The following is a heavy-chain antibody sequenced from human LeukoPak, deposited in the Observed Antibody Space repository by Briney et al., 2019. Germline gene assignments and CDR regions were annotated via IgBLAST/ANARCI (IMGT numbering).Heavy chain of an antibody. D-gene: IGHD2-21*02. CDR2: IYYSGST. CDR3: AREGELAYCGGDCYFFDY. V-gene: IGHV4-59*01. J-gene: IGHJ4*02. CDR1: RGSISSYY. Sequence: PSETLSLTRTVSRGSISSYYWSWIRQPPGKGLEWIGYIYYSGSTNYNPSLKSRVTISVDTSKNQFSLKLSSVTAADTAVYYCAREGELAYCGGDCYFFDYWGQGTLVTVSS.